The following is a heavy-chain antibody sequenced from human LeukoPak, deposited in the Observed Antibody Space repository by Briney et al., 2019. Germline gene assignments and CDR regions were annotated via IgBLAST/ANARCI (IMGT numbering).Heavy chain of an antibody. CDR3: ARTPGGIAAAGTRWYFDY. CDR2: IYYTGTT. V-gene: IGHV4-59*12. Sequence: SETLSLTCTVSGGSISGTYYWSWIRQPPGKGLEWIGYIYYTGTTDSNPSLKSRVTISLDTSKNQFSLKLSSVTAADTAVYYCARTPGGIAAAGTRWYFDYWGQGTLVTVSS. J-gene: IGHJ4*02. D-gene: IGHD6-13*01. CDR1: GGSISGTYY.